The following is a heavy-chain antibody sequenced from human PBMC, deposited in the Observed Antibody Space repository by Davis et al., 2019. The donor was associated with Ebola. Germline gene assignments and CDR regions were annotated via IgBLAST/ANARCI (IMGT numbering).Heavy chain of an antibody. J-gene: IGHJ3*01. D-gene: IGHD2-2*01. CDR2: IYYTGSA. Sequence: PGGSLRLSCTVSGVSISRHYWSWIRQPPGKRLEWIGSIYYTGSAYYNSSLKSRVTISGDTSKKQFSLRLNSVTAADTAVYYCARGGLVPAALYLWGQGTMVTVSS. CDR1: GVSISRHY. V-gene: IGHV4-59*11. CDR3: ARGGLVPAALYL.